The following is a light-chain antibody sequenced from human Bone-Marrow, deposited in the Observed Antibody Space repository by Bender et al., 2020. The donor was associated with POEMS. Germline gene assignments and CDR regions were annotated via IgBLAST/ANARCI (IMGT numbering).Light chain of an antibody. J-gene: IGLJ1*01. Sequence: QSALTQPASVSGSPGQWITISCTGTSSDVGGYKHVAWYQQHPGKAPKLMIYDVSNRPSGVSDRFSGSKSGNTASLTISGLQAEDEADYYCSSYTSRTTLFVFGTGTKVTVL. V-gene: IGLV2-14*01. CDR3: SSYTSRTTLFV. CDR2: DVS. CDR1: SSDVGGYKH.